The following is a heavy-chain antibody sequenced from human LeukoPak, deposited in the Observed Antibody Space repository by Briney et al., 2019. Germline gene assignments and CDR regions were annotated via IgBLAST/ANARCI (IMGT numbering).Heavy chain of an antibody. D-gene: IGHD3-9*01. CDR1: GFTVSSNY. CDR3: ARTHGSTYYDILTGHGEGYNWFDP. Sequence: GGSLRLSCAASGFTVSSNYMSWVRQAPGKGLEWVSVIYSGGSTYYADSVKGRFTISRDNSKNTLYLQMNSLRAEDTAVYYCARTHGSTYYDILTGHGEGYNWFDPWGQGTLVTVSS. V-gene: IGHV3-66*01. J-gene: IGHJ5*02. CDR2: IYSGGST.